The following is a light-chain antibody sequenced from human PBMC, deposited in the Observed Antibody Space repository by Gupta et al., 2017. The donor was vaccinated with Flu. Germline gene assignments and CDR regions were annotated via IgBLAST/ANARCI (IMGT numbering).Light chain of an antibody. CDR1: SSDVGAYYS. CDR2: DVI. J-gene: IGLJ1*01. Sequence: QSALTQPLSVPGCLGLSVTLPSTGTSSDVGAYYSVSWFQQHPGQAPKVLIYDVIKRPSGVPDRFSASKSGNSAALTISGLQAEDKADYYCCSFVGKYNYVFGTGTRVTVL. V-gene: IGLV2-11*01. CDR3: CSFVGKYNYV.